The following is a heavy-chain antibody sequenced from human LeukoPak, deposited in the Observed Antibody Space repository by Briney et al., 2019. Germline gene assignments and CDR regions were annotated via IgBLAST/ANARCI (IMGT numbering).Heavy chain of an antibody. Sequence: PGGSLRLSCSASGFTFSSYSMNWVRQAPGKGLEWVSSISKSSSYIYYADSVKGRFTISRDNAKNSLYLQMNSLRAEDTAVYYCAREMGDGVAAGGPSYFDYWGQGTLVTVSS. CDR3: AREMGDGVAAGGPSYFDY. CDR1: GFTFSSYS. J-gene: IGHJ4*02. D-gene: IGHD6-13*01. V-gene: IGHV3-21*01. CDR2: ISKSSSYI.